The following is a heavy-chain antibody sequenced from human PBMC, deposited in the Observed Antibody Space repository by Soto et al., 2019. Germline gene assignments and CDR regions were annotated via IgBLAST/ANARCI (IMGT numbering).Heavy chain of an antibody. CDR3: ARGDYDFWRGAPSALDV. Sequence: KASETLSLTCTVSGGSISSGDYYWSWIRQPPGKGLEWIGYIYYSGSTYYNPSLKSRVTISVDTSKNQFSLKLSSVTAADTAVYYCARGDYDFWRGAPSALDVWGQGTTVTVSS. CDR1: GGSISSGDYY. V-gene: IGHV4-30-4*01. D-gene: IGHD3-3*01. CDR2: IYYSGST. J-gene: IGHJ6*02.